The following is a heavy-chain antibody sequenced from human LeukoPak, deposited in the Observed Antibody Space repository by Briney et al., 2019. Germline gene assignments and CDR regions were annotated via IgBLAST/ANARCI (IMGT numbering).Heavy chain of an antibody. D-gene: IGHD2-2*01. CDR2: IYYSGST. Sequence: PSETLSLTCTVSGGSISSSSYYWGWIRQPPGKGLEWIGSIYYSGSTYYNPSLKSRVTISVDTSKNQFSLKLSSVTAADTAVYYCARDRGEGYCSSTSCAFDYWGQGTLVTVSS. CDR1: GGSISSSSYY. J-gene: IGHJ4*02. V-gene: IGHV4-39*07. CDR3: ARDRGEGYCSSTSCAFDY.